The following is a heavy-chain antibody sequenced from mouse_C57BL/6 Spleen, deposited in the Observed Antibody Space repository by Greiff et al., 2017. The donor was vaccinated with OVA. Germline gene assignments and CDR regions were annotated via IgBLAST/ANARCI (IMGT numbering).Heavy chain of an antibody. V-gene: IGHV5-12*01. CDR3: ARQQYFDV. CDR2: ISNGGGST. J-gene: IGHJ1*03. Sequence: EVQGVESGGGLVQPGGSLKLSCAASGFTFSDYYMYWVRQTPEKRLEWVAYISNGGGSTYYPDTVKGRFTISRDNAKNTLYLQMSRLKSEDTAMYYCARQQYFDVWGTGTTVTVSS. CDR1: GFTFSDYY.